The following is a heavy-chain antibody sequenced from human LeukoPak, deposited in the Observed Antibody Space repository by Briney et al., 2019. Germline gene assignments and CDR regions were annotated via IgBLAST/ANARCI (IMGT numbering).Heavy chain of an antibody. J-gene: IGHJ4*02. Sequence: GGSLRLSCAVSGFTFSNAWMSWVRQAPGKGLEWVGRIKSKTYGGTTDYAVPVKGRFTISRDDSKNTVYLEMNSLKTEDTGVYYCATDLRWEFLGPDYWGQGTLVTVSS. CDR3: ATDLRWEFLGPDY. CDR2: IKSKTYGGTT. V-gene: IGHV3-15*01. CDR1: GFTFSNAW. D-gene: IGHD1-26*01.